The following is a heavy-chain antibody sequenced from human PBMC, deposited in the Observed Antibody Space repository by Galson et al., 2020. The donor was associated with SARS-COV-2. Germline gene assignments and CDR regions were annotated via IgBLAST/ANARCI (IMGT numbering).Heavy chain of an antibody. CDR1: GGSISSGGYY. V-gene: IGHV4-31*03. J-gene: IGHJ4*02. D-gene: IGHD2-8*01. CDR2: IYYSGST. Sequence: ASETLSLTCTVSGGSISSGGYYWSWIRQHPGKGLEWIGYIYYSGSTYYNPSLKSRVTISVDTSKNQFSLKLSSVTAADTAVYYCARGGYGGNNGYWGQGTLVTVSS. CDR3: ARGGYGGNNGY.